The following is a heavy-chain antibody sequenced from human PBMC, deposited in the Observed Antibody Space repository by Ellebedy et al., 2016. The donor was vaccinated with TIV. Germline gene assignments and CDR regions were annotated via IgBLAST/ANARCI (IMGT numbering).Heavy chain of an antibody. J-gene: IGHJ3*01. Sequence: AASVKVSCKASGYIFSTYYMHWVRQAPGQGLEWMGMINFSGGRATYAHDVQGRVTMTRDTSTSTVFMELSRLRSEDTAVYYWARMGVKSGSQKSGFDLWGQGTMLTVSS. CDR2: INFSGGRA. CDR1: GYIFSTYY. CDR3: ARMGVKSGSQKSGFDL. D-gene: IGHD1-26*01. V-gene: IGHV1-46*01.